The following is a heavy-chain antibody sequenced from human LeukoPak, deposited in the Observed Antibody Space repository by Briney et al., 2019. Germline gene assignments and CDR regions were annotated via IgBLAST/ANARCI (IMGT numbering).Heavy chain of an antibody. Sequence: ASVKVSCKASGYTFTGYYMHWVRQAPGQGLEWMGWINPNSGGTNYVQKFQGRVTMTRDTSISTAYMELSRLRSDDTAVYYCARGRLRWYSFDYWGQGTLVTVSS. CDR2: INPNSGGT. D-gene: IGHD4-23*01. CDR1: GYTFTGYY. CDR3: ARGRLRWYSFDY. V-gene: IGHV1-2*02. J-gene: IGHJ4*02.